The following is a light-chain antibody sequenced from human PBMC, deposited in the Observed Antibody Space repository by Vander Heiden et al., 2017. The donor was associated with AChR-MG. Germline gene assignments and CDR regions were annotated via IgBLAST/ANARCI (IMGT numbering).Light chain of an antibody. CDR2: EVT. J-gene: IGLJ2*01. CDR3: SSYAGSNNLL. Sequence: TLSCTGTSSDVGGFNYVSWYQQHPGKAPKLMIYEVTKRPSGVPDRFSGSKSGNTASLTVSGLQAEDEADYYCSSYAGSNNLLFGGGTKLTVL. V-gene: IGLV2-8*01. CDR1: SSDVGGFNY.